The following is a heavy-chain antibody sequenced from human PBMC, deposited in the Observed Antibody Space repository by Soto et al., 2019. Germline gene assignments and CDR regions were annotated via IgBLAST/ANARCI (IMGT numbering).Heavy chain of an antibody. J-gene: IGHJ5*02. CDR3: ARVNPPYP. V-gene: IGHV3-53*01. Sequence: GGSLRLSCAASGFTVSSNFMSWVRQAPGKGLQWASIIYSDGNTYYADSVKGRFTISRDVSKNTLYLQMNSLRADDTAVYYCARVNPPYPWGQGTLVTVSS. CDR1: GFTVSSNF. CDR2: IYSDGNT.